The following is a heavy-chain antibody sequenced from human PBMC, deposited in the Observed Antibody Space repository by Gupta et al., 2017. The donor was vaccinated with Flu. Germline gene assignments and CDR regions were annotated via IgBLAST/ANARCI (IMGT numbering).Heavy chain of an antibody. J-gene: IGHJ6*02. V-gene: IGHV1-69*01. CDR2: IIPIFGTA. CDR3: ARGAIAVAGTKYYYGMDV. D-gene: IGHD6-19*01. CDR1: XXXXXXXX. Sequence: QVQLXXSXAEVKKPGSSVKVSCKXXXXXXXXXXXXXXXXXXXQGLEWMGGIIPIFGTANYAQKFQGRVTITADESTSTAYMELSSLRSEDTAVYYCARGAIAVAGTKYYYGMDVWGQGTTVTVS.